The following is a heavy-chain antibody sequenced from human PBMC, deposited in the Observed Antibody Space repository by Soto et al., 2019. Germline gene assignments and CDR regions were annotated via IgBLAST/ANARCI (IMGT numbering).Heavy chain of an antibody. J-gene: IGHJ4*02. Sequence: PGGSLRLSCAASGFTFSTYAMSWVRQAPGKGLEWVSTIDNSGGITYYADSVKGRFTISRDNSKNTLYLQMNSLRAEDTAVYYCAYSSTPFDYWGQGTLVTVSS. CDR2: IDNSGGIT. CDR3: AYSSTPFDY. D-gene: IGHD6-13*01. V-gene: IGHV3-23*05. CDR1: GFTFSTYA.